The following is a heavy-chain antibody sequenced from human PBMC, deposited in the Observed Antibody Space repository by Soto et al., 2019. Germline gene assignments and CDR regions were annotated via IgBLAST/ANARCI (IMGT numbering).Heavy chain of an antibody. J-gene: IGHJ4*02. V-gene: IGHV4-59*11. CDR1: GGYMSSHY. Sequence: PSETLSLTCSVSGGYMSSHYWSWIRQSPGKGLEWIGYIYYSGSTDYNPSLKGRVTISVDTSKNQFSLSLSSVTTADTAVYYCGRGGWSIDYWGKGTLVTVSS. CDR2: IYYSGST. CDR3: GRGGWSIDY. D-gene: IGHD6-19*01.